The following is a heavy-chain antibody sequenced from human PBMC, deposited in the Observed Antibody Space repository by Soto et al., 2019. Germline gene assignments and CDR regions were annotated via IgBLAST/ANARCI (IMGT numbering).Heavy chain of an antibody. CDR2: INHSGST. CDR3: ARGMGLYYYYGMDV. Sequence: SETLSLTCAVYGGSFSGYYWSWIRQPPGKGLEWIGEINHSGSTNYNPSLKSRVTISVDTSKNQFSLKLSSVTAADTAVYYCARGMGLYYYYGMDVWGQGTTVTVSS. V-gene: IGHV4-34*01. CDR1: GGSFSGYY. J-gene: IGHJ6*02.